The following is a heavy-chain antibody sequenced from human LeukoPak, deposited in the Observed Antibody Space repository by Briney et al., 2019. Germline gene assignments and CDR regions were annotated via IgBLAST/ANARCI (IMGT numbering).Heavy chain of an antibody. V-gene: IGHV4-39*01. CDR3: ASQHCSSTSCHRAPFFC. CDR1: GGSISSSSYY. CDR2: IYYSGST. Sequence: SETLSLTCTVSGGSISSSSYYWGWIRQPPGKGLEWIGSIYYSGSTYYNPSLKSRVTISVDTSKNQFSLKLSSVTAADTAVYYCASQHCSSTSCHRAPFFCWGQGTLVTVSS. D-gene: IGHD2-2*01. J-gene: IGHJ4*02.